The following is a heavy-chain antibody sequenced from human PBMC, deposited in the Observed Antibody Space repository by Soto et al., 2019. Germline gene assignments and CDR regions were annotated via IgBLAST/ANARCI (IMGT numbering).Heavy chain of an antibody. D-gene: IGHD1-7*01. CDR2: TYYRTRWYY. J-gene: IGHJ6*03. CDR1: GDSVSSNSAA. Sequence: PSQTLSLTCVISGDSVSSNSAAWNWIRQSPSRGLEWLGRTYYRTRWYYDYAVSVRSRITVNPDTSKNQFSLQLTSVTPEDTAVYYCAGTTSPYWYYMAVWGQGTTVTVSS. CDR3: AGTTSPYWYYMAV. V-gene: IGHV6-1*01.